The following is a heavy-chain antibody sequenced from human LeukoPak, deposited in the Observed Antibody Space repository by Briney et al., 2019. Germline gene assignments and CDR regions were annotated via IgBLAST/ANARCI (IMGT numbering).Heavy chain of an antibody. CDR3: AREGYSSRPGAFDI. Sequence: KASETLSLTCTVSGGSISSGGYYWSWIRQHPGKGLEWIGYIYYSGSTYYNPSLKSRVTISVDTSKNQFSLKLSPVTAADTAVYYCAREGYSSRPGAFDIWGQGTMVTVSS. CDR1: GGSISSGGYY. D-gene: IGHD2-15*01. J-gene: IGHJ3*02. V-gene: IGHV4-31*03. CDR2: IYYSGST.